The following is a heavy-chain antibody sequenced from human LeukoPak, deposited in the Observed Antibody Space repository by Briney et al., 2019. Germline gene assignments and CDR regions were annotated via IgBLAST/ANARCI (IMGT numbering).Heavy chain of an antibody. D-gene: IGHD6-19*01. CDR2: ISGSGGNT. V-gene: IGHV3-23*01. J-gene: IGHJ4*02. Sequence: KAGGSLRLSCAASGFTFSSYAMSWARRATGKGLECVSAISGSGGNTFYADSVKGRFTISRDNSKNTLYLQMNSLRAEDTAVYYRAKRAAGYSRGWYSFDYCGQGTLVTVSS. CDR1: GFTFSSYA. CDR3: AKRAAGYSRGWYSFDY.